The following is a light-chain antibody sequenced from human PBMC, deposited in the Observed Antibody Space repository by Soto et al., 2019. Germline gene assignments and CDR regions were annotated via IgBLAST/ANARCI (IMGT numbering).Light chain of an antibody. V-gene: IGLV2-14*03. J-gene: IGLJ3*02. CDR1: SIDVGHPYNY. CDR3: MSYIASTTTHWV. Sequence: QSALTQPASVSGSPGQSITISCTGTSIDVGHPYNYVSWYQQYPGKAPKLLTLGVSNRPSGISGRFSGSKSGNTASLTISGLQPEDEADYYCMSYIASTTTHWVLGGGTKVTVL. CDR2: GVS.